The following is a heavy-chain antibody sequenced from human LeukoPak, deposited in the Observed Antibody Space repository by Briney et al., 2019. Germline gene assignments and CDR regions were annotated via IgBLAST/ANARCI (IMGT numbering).Heavy chain of an antibody. CDR3: ARDAHLSSTPSLLYYYYYYGMDV. V-gene: IGHV3-7*01. D-gene: IGHD2-2*01. CDR1: GFTFSSYW. J-gene: IGHJ6*02. CDR2: IKQVGSEK. Sequence: PGGSLRLSCAASGFTFSSYWMSWVRQAPAKRLEWVANIKQVGSEKYYVDSVKGRFTTSRDNAKNSLYLQMNSLRAEDTAVYYCARDAHLSSTPSLLYYYYYYGMDVWGQGTTVTVSS.